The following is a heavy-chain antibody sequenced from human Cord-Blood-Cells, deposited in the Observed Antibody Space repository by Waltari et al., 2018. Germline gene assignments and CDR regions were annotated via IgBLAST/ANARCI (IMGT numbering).Heavy chain of an antibody. CDR2: ISSSSSYI. D-gene: IGHD7-27*01. V-gene: IGHV3-21*01. CDR3: ARDSGDHYFDY. CDR1: GFTFSSYS. J-gene: IGHJ4*02. Sequence: EVQLVESGGGLVKPGGSLRLSCAASGFTFSSYSMNWVRQAPGKGLEWVSSISSSSSYIYYPDSVKGRFTISRDNAKNSLYLQMNSLRAEDTAVYYCARDSGDHYFDYWGQGTLVTVSS.